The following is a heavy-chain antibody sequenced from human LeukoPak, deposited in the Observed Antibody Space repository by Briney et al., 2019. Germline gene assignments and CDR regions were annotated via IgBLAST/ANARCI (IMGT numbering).Heavy chain of an antibody. CDR2: IYYSGST. CDR1: GGSISSSSYY. CDR3: ARESGDYAFPCP. J-gene: IGHJ5*02. D-gene: IGHD4-17*01. V-gene: IGHV4-39*07. Sequence: KPSETLSLTCTDSGGSISSSSYYWGWIRQPPGKGLEWIGSIYYSGSTYYNPSLKSRVTISVDTSKNQFSLKLSSVTAADTAVYYCARESGDYAFPCPWGQGTLVTVSS.